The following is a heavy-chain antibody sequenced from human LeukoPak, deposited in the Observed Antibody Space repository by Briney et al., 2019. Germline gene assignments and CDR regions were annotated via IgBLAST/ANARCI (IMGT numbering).Heavy chain of an antibody. CDR2: IYHSGTT. J-gene: IGHJ4*02. CDR3: AREEGGGSAWD. CDR1: GDTVSSSNY. Sequence: SETLSLTCVVFGDTVSSSNYWSWVRQTPGKGLEWIGEIYHSGTTNYNPSLKSRVTISVDTSKNQFSLKLSSVTAADTAVYYCAREEGGGSAWDWGQGTLVTVSS. V-gene: IGHV4-4*02. D-gene: IGHD2-15*01.